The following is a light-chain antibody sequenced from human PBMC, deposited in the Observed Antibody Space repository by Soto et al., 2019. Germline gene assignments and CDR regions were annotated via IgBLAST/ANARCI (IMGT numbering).Light chain of an antibody. V-gene: IGKV3-20*01. CDR3: QQYGSSPQT. Sequence: EIVLTQSPGSLSLSPGEGAALSCRASQSVSSSYLAWYQQKPGQAPRLLIYGTSTRATGIPDRFSGSGSGTDFTLTISRLEPEVFAVYYCQQYGSSPQTFGQGTKVEIK. CDR2: GTS. J-gene: IGKJ1*01. CDR1: QSVSSSY.